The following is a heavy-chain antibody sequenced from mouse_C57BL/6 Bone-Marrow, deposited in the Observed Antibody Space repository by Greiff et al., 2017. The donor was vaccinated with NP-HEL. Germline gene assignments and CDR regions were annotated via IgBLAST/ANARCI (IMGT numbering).Heavy chain of an antibody. CDR2: IHPNSGST. J-gene: IGHJ1*03. V-gene: IGHV1-64*01. Sequence: QVQLQQPGAELVKPGASVKLSCKASGYTFTSYWMHWVKQRPGQGLEWIGMIHPNSGSTNYNEKFKSKATLTVDKSSSTAYMQLSSLTSEDSAVYYCAIGEDYGSPLRYFDVWGTGTTVTVSS. D-gene: IGHD1-1*01. CDR1: GYTFTSYW. CDR3: AIGEDYGSPLRYFDV.